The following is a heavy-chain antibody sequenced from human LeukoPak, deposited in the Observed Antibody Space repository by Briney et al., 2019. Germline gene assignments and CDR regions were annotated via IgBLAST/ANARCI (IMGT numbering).Heavy chain of an antibody. CDR1: GYTFTSYA. CDR3: ARVGEESIFGVVILAFDI. J-gene: IGHJ3*02. D-gene: IGHD3-3*01. Sequence: GASVKVSCKASGYTFTSYAMNWVRQAPGQGLEWMGWINTNTGNPTYAQGFTGRFVFSLDTSVSTAYLQISSLKAEDTAVYYCARVGEESIFGVVILAFDIWRQGTMVTVSS. CDR2: INTNTGNP. V-gene: IGHV7-4-1*02.